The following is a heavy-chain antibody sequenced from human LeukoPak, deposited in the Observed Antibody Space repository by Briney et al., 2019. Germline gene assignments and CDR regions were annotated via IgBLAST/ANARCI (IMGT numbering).Heavy chain of an antibody. V-gene: IGHV1-2*02. CDR2: INPNSGGT. CDR3: ARDASWYSSSERNWFDP. J-gene: IGHJ5*02. Sequence: ASVKVSCKASGYTFTGYYIHWVRRAPGQGLEWMGWINPNSGGTNYAQNFRGRVTMTRDTSISTAYMELSRLRSDDTAVYYCARDASWYSSSERNWFDPWGRGTLVTVSS. D-gene: IGHD6-13*01. CDR1: GYTFTGYY.